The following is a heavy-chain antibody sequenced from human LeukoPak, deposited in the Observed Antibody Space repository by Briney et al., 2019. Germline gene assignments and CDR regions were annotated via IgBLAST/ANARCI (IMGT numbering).Heavy chain of an antibody. D-gene: IGHD6-19*01. CDR3: ARDPGYSSSGGAFDI. J-gene: IGHJ3*02. Sequence: QPGGSLRLSCAASGFTFSSYWMHWVRQAPGKGLVWVSRINSDGSSTSYADSVKGRFTISRDNAKNTLYLQMNSLRADDTAVYYCARDPGYSSSGGAFDIWGQGTMVTVSS. V-gene: IGHV3-74*01. CDR1: GFTFSSYW. CDR2: INSDGSST.